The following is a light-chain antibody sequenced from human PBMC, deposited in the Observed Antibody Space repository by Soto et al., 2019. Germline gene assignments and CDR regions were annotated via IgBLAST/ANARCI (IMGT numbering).Light chain of an antibody. CDR3: QQRAGSST. Sequence: EIVMTQSPATLSVSPGERATLSCRASQSVSSNVAWYQQIPGQTPRLLIYGASTSATTIPVRFSGSGSGTEFTLTLSSLEPEDFAVYYCQQRAGSSTFGQGTRLEIK. V-gene: IGKV3-15*01. CDR1: QSVSSN. CDR2: GAS. J-gene: IGKJ5*01.